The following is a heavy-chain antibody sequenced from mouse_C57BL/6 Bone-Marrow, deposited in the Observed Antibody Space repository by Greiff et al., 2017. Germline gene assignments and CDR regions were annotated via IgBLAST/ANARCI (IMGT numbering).Heavy chain of an antibody. D-gene: IGHD1-1*01. J-gene: IGHJ1*03. V-gene: IGHV1-64*01. Sequence: VQLPQPGAELVKPGASVTLSCKASGYPFTSSWMPWVKQRPGQGLEWIGMIHPNSGNTNYNEKFKSKATLTVDKSSSPAYMQLSSLTSEDSSVYYCARECYYGSSRPWYVEVWGTGTTVTVAS. CDR3: ARECYYGSSRPWYVEV. CDR2: IHPNSGNT. CDR1: GYPFTSSW.